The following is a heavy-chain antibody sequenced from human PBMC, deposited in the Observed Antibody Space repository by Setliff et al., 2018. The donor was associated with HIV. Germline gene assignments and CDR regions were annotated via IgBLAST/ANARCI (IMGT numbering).Heavy chain of an antibody. CDR1: GDSISTSNSY. V-gene: IGHV4-39*01. J-gene: IGHJ3*02. Sequence: PSETLSLTCTVSGDSISTSNSYWGWVRQPPGKGLEWIGSLYYGGSTYYTPSLKSRVTISVDTSKNHFSLKLSAVTAADTAVYYCARHQVIPTVIGAFEIWGQGTVVTVSS. CDR3: ARHQVIPTVIGAFEI. D-gene: IGHD3-16*02. CDR2: LYYGGST.